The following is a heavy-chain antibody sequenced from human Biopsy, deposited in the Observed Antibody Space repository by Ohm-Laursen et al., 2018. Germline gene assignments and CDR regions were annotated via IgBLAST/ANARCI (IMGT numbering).Heavy chain of an antibody. D-gene: IGHD3-10*01. V-gene: IGHV3-23*01. CDR3: VKGTQLLED. J-gene: IGHJ4*02. CDR2: IGNTGAT. Sequence: LSLTCAASGFTFRKYAMSWVRQAPGKGLELVSTIGNTGATFYADSVKGRFIISRDTSKNTVYLQMNSLRVEDTAVYYCVKGTQLLEDLGQGTQVTVSS. CDR1: GFTFRKYA.